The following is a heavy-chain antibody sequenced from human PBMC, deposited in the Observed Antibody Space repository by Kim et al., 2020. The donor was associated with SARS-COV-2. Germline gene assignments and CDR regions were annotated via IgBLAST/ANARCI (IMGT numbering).Heavy chain of an antibody. Sequence: GGSLRLSCAVSGITFSDTDMHWVRQAPGKGLEWVSVISGSGYGTYYGDSVTGRFTISRDNSKNTVFLQMKGLRADDTAIYYCVAATSGNYFPFDYWGQGTLVTVSS. J-gene: IGHJ4*02. D-gene: IGHD1-26*01. CDR1: GITFSDTD. CDR3: VAATSGNYFPFDY. V-gene: IGHV3-23*01. CDR2: ISGSGYGT.